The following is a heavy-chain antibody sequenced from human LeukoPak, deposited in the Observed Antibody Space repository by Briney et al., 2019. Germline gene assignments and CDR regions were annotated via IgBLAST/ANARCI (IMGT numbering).Heavy chain of an antibody. J-gene: IGHJ4*02. CDR1: GGSISSYY. CDR2: IYHSGST. D-gene: IGHD5-24*01. CDR3: ARHSRDGYNYDY. Sequence: SETLSLTCTVSGGSISSYYWSWIRQPPGKGLEWIGYIYHSGSTNYNPSLKSRVTISVDTSKNQFSLKLSSVTAADTAVYYCARHSRDGYNYDYWGQGTLVTVSS. V-gene: IGHV4-59*08.